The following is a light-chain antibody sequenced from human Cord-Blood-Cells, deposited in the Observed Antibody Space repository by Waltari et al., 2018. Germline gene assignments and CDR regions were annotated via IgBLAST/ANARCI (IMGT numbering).Light chain of an antibody. J-gene: IGLJ3*02. V-gene: IGLV1-51*01. CDR1: SSNIGNNY. CDR3: GTWDSSLSAGV. Sequence: QSVLTQPPSVSAAPGQKVTISCSGSSSNIGNNYVSWYQQLPGTAPQLRIYDNNKRPSGIPDRFSGSKSGTSATLGITGLQTGDEADYYCGTWDSSLSAGVFGGGTKLTVL. CDR2: DNN.